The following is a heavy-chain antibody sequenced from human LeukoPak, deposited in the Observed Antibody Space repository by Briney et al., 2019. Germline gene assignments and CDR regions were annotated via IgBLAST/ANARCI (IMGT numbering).Heavy chain of an antibody. V-gene: IGHV1-18*04. J-gene: IGHJ4*01. CDR2: INGCNVHT. D-gene: IGHD6-25*01. CDR1: GYTFTNFG. Sequence: ASVKVSCKASGYTFTNFGITWVRQAPGQGLEWMGWINGCNVHTNYAENLQGRVTMTTDTSTSTGYMDLRSPRSDDTAVYYCARGRLGYFDYWGHGTLVTVSS. CDR3: ARGRLGYFDY.